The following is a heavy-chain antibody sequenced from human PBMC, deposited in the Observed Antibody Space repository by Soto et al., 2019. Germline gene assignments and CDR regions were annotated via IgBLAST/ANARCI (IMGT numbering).Heavy chain of an antibody. Sequence: GGSLRLSCAASGFTFSSYAMSWVRQAPGKGLEWVSGISGSGDSTYYADSVKGRFTISRDNARNSLYLQMNSLKTEDTAVYYCTTGPNLRPLAAFDIWGQGTVVTVSS. CDR1: GFTFSSYA. V-gene: IGHV3-23*01. CDR2: ISGSGDST. J-gene: IGHJ3*02. CDR3: TTGPNLRPLAAFDI.